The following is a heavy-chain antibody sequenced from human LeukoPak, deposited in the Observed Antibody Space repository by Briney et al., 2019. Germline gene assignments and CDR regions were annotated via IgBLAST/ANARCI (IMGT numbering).Heavy chain of an antibody. CDR1: GFTFSNFG. V-gene: IGHV3-30*02. CDR3: AKLLTAGTFNY. Sequence: GGSLRLSCAASGFTFSNFGMHWVRQTPGKGLEWVAFIRFDGTSEFYADSVKARFTISRDNSKNTLYLQMNSLRAEDTAVYYCAKLLTAGTFNYWGQGTLVTVSS. D-gene: IGHD6-13*01. J-gene: IGHJ4*02. CDR2: IRFDGTSE.